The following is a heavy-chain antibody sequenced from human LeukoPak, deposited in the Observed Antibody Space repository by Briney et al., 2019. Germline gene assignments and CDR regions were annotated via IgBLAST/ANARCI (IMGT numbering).Heavy chain of an antibody. J-gene: IGHJ4*02. D-gene: IGHD3-3*01. Sequence: PSETLSLTCTVSGGSISSYYWSWIRQPPGKGLEWSGYIYYSGSTNYNPPLKSRVTISVDTSKNQFSLKLSPVTAADPAVYYCATGFSMKRYDFWSGYYTGGGAYYFDYWGQGTLVTVYS. CDR2: IYYSGST. CDR3: ATGFSMKRYDFWSGYYTGGGAYYFDY. CDR1: GGSISSYY. V-gene: IGHV4-59*01.